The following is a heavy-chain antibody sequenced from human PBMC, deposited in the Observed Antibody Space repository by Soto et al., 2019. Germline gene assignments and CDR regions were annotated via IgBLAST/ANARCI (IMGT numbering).Heavy chain of an antibody. CDR3: ARDAAGDYDRRGGGYYGMDV. CDR2: ISSSSSYI. Sequence: PGGSLRLSCAASGFTFSSHSMNWVRQAPGKGLEWVSSISSSSSYIYYADSVKGRFTISRDNAKNSLYLQMNSLRAEDTAVYYCARDAAGDYDRRGGGYYGMDVWGQGTTVTVSS. V-gene: IGHV3-21*01. D-gene: IGHD4-17*01. J-gene: IGHJ6*02. CDR1: GFTFSSHS.